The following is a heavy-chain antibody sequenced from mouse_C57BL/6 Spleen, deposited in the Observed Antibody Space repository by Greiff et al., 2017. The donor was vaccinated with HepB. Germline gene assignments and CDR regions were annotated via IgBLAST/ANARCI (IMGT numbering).Heavy chain of an antibody. V-gene: IGHV5-4*01. CDR1: GFTFSSYA. J-gene: IGHJ2*01. CDR3: ARVRDYYSNYFDY. CDR2: ISDGGSYT. Sequence: VQLKESGGGLVKPGGSLKLSCAASGFTFSSYAMSWVRQTPEKRLEWVATISDGGSYTYYPANVKGRFTISRDNAKNNLYLQMSHLKSEDTAMYYCARVRDYYSNYFDYWGQGTTLTVSS. D-gene: IGHD2-5*01.